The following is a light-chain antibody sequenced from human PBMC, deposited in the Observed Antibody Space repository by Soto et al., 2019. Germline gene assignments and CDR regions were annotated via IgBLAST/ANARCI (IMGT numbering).Light chain of an antibody. J-gene: IGKJ1*01. Sequence: PGERATLSCRASQSVSSSYLAWYQQKPGQAPRLLIYGASSRATGIPDRFSGSGSGIDLTITISSLEPEDCAVYDGQQYGSSRWTFGQGTKVDIK. CDR3: QQYGSSRWT. CDR2: GAS. V-gene: IGKV3-20*01. CDR1: QSVSSSY.